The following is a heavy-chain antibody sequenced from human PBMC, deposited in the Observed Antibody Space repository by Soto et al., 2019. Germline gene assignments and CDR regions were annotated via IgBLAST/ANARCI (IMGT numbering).Heavy chain of an antibody. D-gene: IGHD6-13*01. V-gene: IGHV1-24*01. CDR3: ATGFRIANSYYFDY. J-gene: IGHJ4*02. CDR2: FDPEDGET. CDR1: GYSLTDLS. Sequence: ASVKPSCKVCGYSLTDLSMHCVRQAPGKGLEWMGGFDPEDGETIYAQKFQGRVTMTEDTSTDTAYMELSSLRSEDTAVYYCATGFRIANSYYFDYWGQGTLVTVSS.